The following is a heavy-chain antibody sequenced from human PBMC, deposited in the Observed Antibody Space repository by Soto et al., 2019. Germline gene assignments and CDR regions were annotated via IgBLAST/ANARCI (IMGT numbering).Heavy chain of an antibody. D-gene: IGHD3-22*01. J-gene: IGHJ5*02. Sequence: KTSETLSLTCTVSGGSISSYYWSWIRQPPGKGLEWIGYIYYSGSTNYNPSLKSRVTISVDTSKNQFSLKLSSVTAADTAVYYCAGLDYYDSSGYYPPWGQGTLVTV. CDR2: IYYSGST. CDR1: GGSISSYY. V-gene: IGHV4-59*01. CDR3: AGLDYYDSSGYYPP.